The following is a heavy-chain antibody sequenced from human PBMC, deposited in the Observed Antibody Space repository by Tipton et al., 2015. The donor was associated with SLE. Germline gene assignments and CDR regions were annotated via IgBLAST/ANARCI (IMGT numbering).Heavy chain of an antibody. J-gene: IGHJ4*02. V-gene: IGHV4-59*11. CDR2: SYYSGST. Sequence: TLSLTCTVSGGSISSQFWSWIRQPPGKGLEWIGYSYYSGSTNYNPSLKSRVTISVDTSKNQFSLKLSSVTAADTAVYYCARGVTYYDFWSGYYPYYFDYWGQGTLVTVSS. D-gene: IGHD3-3*01. CDR1: GGSISSQF. CDR3: ARGVTYYDFWSGYYPYYFDY.